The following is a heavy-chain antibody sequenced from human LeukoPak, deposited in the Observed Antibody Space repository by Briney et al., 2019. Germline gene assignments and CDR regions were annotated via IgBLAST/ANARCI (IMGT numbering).Heavy chain of an antibody. CDR1: GSTFSTYD. J-gene: IGHJ3*02. Sequence: GGSLRLSCAASGSTFSTYDMPWVRQPTGKGLEWVSAIGAGGDTYYTGSVKGRFTISRENAKNSLYLQMNSLRAGDTAVYYCVRGLSGPAEHDAFDIWGQGTLVTVSS. D-gene: IGHD1-26*01. CDR2: IGAGGDT. V-gene: IGHV3-13*01. CDR3: VRGLSGPAEHDAFDI.